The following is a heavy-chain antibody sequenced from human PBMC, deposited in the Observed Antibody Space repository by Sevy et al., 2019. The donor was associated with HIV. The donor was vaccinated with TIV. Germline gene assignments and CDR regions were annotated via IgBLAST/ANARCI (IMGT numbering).Heavy chain of an antibody. CDR3: VKASGYSSGWSYFDY. V-gene: IGHV3-64D*06. CDR2: ISSNGGST. CDR1: GFTFSSYA. Sequence: GGCLRLSCSASGFTFSSYAMHWVRQAPGKGLEYVSAISSNGGSTYYADSVKGRFTISRDNSKNTLYLQMSSLRAEDTAVYYCVKASGYSSGWSYFDYWGQGTLVTVSS. D-gene: IGHD6-19*01. J-gene: IGHJ4*02.